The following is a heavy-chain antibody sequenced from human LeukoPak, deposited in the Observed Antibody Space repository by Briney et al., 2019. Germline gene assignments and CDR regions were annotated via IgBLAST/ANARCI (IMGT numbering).Heavy chain of an antibody. CDR3: ARDSKVGVMNFDY. CDR2: IIPILGTA. Sequence: ASVKVSCKASGGTFSSYAISWVRQAPGQGLEWMGGIIPILGTANYAQKFQGRVTITADESTSTAYMELSSLRSEDTAVYYCARDSKVGVMNFDYWGQGTLVTVSS. D-gene: IGHD3-16*01. V-gene: IGHV1-69*13. J-gene: IGHJ4*02. CDR1: GGTFSSYA.